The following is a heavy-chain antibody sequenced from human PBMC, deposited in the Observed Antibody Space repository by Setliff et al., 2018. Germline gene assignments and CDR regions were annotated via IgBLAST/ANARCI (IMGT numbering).Heavy chain of an antibody. Sequence: SETLSLTCTVSGGSISAATYYWGWVRQSPGQGLEWIGSIYWSGNTWYNPSFKSRVTISIDTSKNQFSLKMSSVTAADTAVHYCASNRAAIALDDPWGHGKLVTVSS. CDR1: GGSISAATYY. V-gene: IGHV4-39*01. CDR3: ASNRAAIALDDP. J-gene: IGHJ5*02. D-gene: IGHD3-10*01. CDR2: IYWSGNT.